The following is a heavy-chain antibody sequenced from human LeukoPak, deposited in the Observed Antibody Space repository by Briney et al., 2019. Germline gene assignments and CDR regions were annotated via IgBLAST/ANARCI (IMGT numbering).Heavy chain of an antibody. J-gene: IGHJ4*02. CDR2: LIGSSGST. D-gene: IGHD5-12*01. Sequence: PGGSLRLSCAASGFTSMHYAMNWVRQAPGKGLEWVSVLIGSSGSTDYADSVKGRFTNSRDTSKNTVFLQMNSLRAEDTAIYYCAKGAYDYIEMGYFDSWGQGSLVTVSS. CDR1: GFTSMHYA. V-gene: IGHV3-23*01. CDR3: AKGAYDYIEMGYFDS.